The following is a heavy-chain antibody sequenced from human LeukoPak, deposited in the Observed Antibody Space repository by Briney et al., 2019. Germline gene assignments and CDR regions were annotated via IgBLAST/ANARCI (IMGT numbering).Heavy chain of an antibody. CDR2: IIPIFGTA. CDR1: GGTFCSYA. Sequence: SVKVSCKASGGTFCSYAISWVRQAPGRGLEWMGRIIPIFGTANYAQKFQGRVTITTDESTSTAYMELSSLRSEDTAVYYCARSLRYCSGGSCYWLYYFDYWGQGTLVTVSS. V-gene: IGHV1-69*05. D-gene: IGHD2-15*01. CDR3: ARSLRYCSGGSCYWLYYFDY. J-gene: IGHJ4*02.